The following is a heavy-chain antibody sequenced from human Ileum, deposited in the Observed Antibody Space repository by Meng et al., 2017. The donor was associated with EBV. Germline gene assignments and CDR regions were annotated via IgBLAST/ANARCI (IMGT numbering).Heavy chain of an antibody. CDR3: ARRYYGVPFDN. CDR1: GDPIGGSNHW. J-gene: IGHJ4*02. V-gene: IGHV4-39*01. D-gene: IGHD3-3*01. CDR2: IYYSGST. Sequence: QQLHGSGPGLVKPSETLSLTCRVSGDPIGGSNHWWGWIRQPPGKGLEWVGTIYYSGSTFYNPSLKSRVTISLDTSKNQFSLKVSSVTAADTAVYYCARRYYGVPFDNWGQGTLVTVSS.